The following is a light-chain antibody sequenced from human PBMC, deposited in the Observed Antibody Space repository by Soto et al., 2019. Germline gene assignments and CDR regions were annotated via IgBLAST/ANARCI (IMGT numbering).Light chain of an antibody. CDR3: CSYAGSSIFYV. Sequence: QSALTQPASVSGSPGQSITIYCTGTSSDVGSYNLVSWYQQHPGKAPKLMIYEGSKRPSGVSNRFSGSKSGNTASLTISGLQAEDEADYYCCSYAGSSIFYVFGPGTKVTVL. CDR2: EGS. CDR1: SSDVGSYNL. V-gene: IGLV2-23*01. J-gene: IGLJ1*01.